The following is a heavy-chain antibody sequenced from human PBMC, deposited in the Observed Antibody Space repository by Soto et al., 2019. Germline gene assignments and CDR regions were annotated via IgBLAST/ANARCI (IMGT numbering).Heavy chain of an antibody. CDR2: IGTAGDT. Sequence: EVQLVESGGGLVQPGGSLRLSCAASGFTFSSYDMHWVRQATGKGLEWVSAIGTAGDTYYPGSVKGRFTISREDAKNSLYLQMNSLRAGDTAVYYCAREGVVGGYDSWGQGTLVTVSS. CDR1: GFTFSSYD. CDR3: AREGVVGGYDS. V-gene: IGHV3-13*01. D-gene: IGHD5-12*01. J-gene: IGHJ5*02.